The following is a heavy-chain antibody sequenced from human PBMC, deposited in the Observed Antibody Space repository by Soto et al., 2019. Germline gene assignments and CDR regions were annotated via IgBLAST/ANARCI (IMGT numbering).Heavy chain of an antibody. CDR2: IDEYGSTI. Sequence: GGSLRLSCATSGFTFSSNGMSWVRQVPGKGLLWVSRIDEYGSTINYADSVKGRFTISRDNARNTLYLEMNSLRAEDTALYYCTRDIGGKGAYWGPGTLVTVSS. D-gene: IGHD3-10*01. CDR1: GFTFSSNG. J-gene: IGHJ4*02. CDR3: TRDIGGKGAY. V-gene: IGHV3-74*01.